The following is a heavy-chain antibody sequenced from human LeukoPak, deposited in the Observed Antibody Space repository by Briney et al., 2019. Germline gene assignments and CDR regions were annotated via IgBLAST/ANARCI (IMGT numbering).Heavy chain of an antibody. Sequence: SETLSLTCTVSGGSINNYYWSWIRQPPGKGLEWIGYIYYSGGDMNYNPSLKSRLTISVDTSKNQISLMLTSMTAADTAVYYCARQPAATSAFDIWAQGTMVTVSS. CDR3: ARQPAATSAFDI. J-gene: IGHJ3*02. V-gene: IGHV4-59*08. CDR2: IYYSGGDM. CDR1: GGSINNYY.